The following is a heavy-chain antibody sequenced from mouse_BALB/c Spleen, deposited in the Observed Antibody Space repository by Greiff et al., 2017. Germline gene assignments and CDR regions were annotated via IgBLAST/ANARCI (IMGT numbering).Heavy chain of an antibody. Sequence: EVQVVESGPELVKPGASMKISCKASGYSFTGYTMNWVKQSHGKNLEWIGLINPYNGGTSYNQKFKGKATLTVDKSSSTAYLQLSSLTSEDTAVYYCARKTYWYFDVWGAGTTVTVSS. CDR1: GYSFTGYT. V-gene: IGHV1-18*01. J-gene: IGHJ1*01. CDR2: INPYNGGT. CDR3: ARKTYWYFDV.